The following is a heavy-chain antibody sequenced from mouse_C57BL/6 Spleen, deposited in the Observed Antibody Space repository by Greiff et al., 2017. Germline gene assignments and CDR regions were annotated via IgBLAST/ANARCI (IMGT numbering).Heavy chain of an antibody. CDR3: ARTYEYDVGYFDV. V-gene: IGHV1-69*01. CDR2: IDPSDSYT. D-gene: IGHD2-4*01. CDR1: GYTFTSYW. J-gene: IGHJ1*03. Sequence: QVQLQQPGAELVMPGASVKLSCKASGYTFTSYWMHWVKQRPGQGLEWIGEIDPSDSYTNYNQKFKGKSTLTVDKSSSTAYMQLSSLTSEDSAVYYCARTYEYDVGYFDVWGTGTTVTVSS.